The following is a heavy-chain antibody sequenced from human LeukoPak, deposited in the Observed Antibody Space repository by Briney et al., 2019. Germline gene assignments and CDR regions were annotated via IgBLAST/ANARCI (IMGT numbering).Heavy chain of an antibody. CDR3: ARELPHFGVLENAFDI. CDR2: IIPIFGTA. CDR1: GGTFSSYA. Sequence: SVKVSCKASGGTFSSYAISWVRQAPGQGLEWMGGIIPIFGTANYAQKFQGRVTITADESTSTAYMVLSSLRSEDTAVYYCARELPHFGVLENAFDIWGQGTMVTVSS. D-gene: IGHD3-3*01. V-gene: IGHV1-69*01. J-gene: IGHJ3*02.